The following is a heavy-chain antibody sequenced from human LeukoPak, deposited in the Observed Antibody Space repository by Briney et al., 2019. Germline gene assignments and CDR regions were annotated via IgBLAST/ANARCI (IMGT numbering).Heavy chain of an antibody. D-gene: IGHD6-6*01. CDR2: MRSKAYGGTT. CDR3: SRGGSWKGWFDP. CDR1: GFTFGDYA. J-gene: IGHJ5*02. V-gene: IGHV3-49*04. Sequence: GGSLRLSCTASGFTFGDYAMSWVRQAPGKGLEWAGFMRSKAYGGTTEYAASVKGRFTISRDDSKSIAYLQMNSLKTEDTAVYYCSRGGSWKGWFDPWGQGTLVTVSS.